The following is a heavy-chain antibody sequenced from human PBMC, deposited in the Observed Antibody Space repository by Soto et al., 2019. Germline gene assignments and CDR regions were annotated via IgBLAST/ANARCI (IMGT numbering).Heavy chain of an antibody. D-gene: IGHD1-26*01. V-gene: IGHV4-59*01. CDR3: ARRYGGNFDY. Sequence: PSETLSLTCTVSGGSINSYYWSWIRQPPGKGLEWIGYIYYSGSTNYNPSLKSRVTISVDTSKNQFSLKLSSVTAADTAVYYCARRYGGNFDYWGQGTLVTV. CDR1: GGSINSYY. CDR2: IYYSGST. J-gene: IGHJ4*02.